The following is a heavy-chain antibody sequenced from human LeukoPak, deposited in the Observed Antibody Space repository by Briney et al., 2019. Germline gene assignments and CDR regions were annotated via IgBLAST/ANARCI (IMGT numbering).Heavy chain of an antibody. CDR2: MSGSDGTT. D-gene: IGHD3-10*01. CDR3: ARVLGGVSGYFFDY. J-gene: IGHJ4*02. Sequence: GGSLRLSCAASGFTFSSYAMHWVRQAPGKGLDWVSGMSGSDGTTYYADSVEGRFTISRDNSKSTLYLQMNSLGAEDTAVYYCARVLGGVSGYFFDYWGQGALVTVSS. CDR1: GFTFSSYA. V-gene: IGHV3-23*01.